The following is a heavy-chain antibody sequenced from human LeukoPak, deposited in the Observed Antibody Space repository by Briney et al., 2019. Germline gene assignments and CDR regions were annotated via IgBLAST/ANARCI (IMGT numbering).Heavy chain of an antibody. Sequence: SETLSLTCAVYGGSFSAYYWSWIRQPPGRGLEWIGEINHSGSTNYNPSLKSRVTISEDTSKNQFSLKVSSVTAADTAVYFCARGNARTRTSCYRNNYNYYMDVWGKGTTVTVSS. D-gene: IGHD2-2*02. CDR2: INHSGST. J-gene: IGHJ6*03. CDR1: GGSFSAYY. V-gene: IGHV4-34*01. CDR3: ARGNARTRTSCYRNNYNYYMDV.